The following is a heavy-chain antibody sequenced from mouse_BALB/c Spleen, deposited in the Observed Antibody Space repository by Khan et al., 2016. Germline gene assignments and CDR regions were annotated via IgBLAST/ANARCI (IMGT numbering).Heavy chain of an antibody. Sequence: VRLQQSGAELVRPGPYVKFSCKASGFKIKNYYMHWGKQRPEKGLEWLGWIDPENGNTIYDPKFQGKASITADTSSNTAYLQLSSLTSEDTAVYYCARVGALYAMDYWGQGTSVTVSS. J-gene: IGHJ4*01. CDR1: GFKIKNYY. D-gene: IGHD6-1*01. V-gene: IGHV14-1*02. CDR3: ARVGALYAMDY. CDR2: IDPENGNT.